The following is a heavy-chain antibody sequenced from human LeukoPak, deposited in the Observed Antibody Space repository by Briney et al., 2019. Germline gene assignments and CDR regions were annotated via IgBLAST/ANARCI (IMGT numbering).Heavy chain of an antibody. J-gene: IGHJ4*02. V-gene: IGHV3-33*01. Sequence: PGGCLRLSWAASGFTFSSYGMHWVRQAPGKGLEWVAVIWYDGSNKYYADSVKGRFTISRDNSKNTLYLQMNSLRAEDTAVYYCARGAASADYWGQGTLVTVSS. CDR1: GFTFSSYG. CDR2: IWYDGSNK. D-gene: IGHD2-15*01. CDR3: ARGAASADY.